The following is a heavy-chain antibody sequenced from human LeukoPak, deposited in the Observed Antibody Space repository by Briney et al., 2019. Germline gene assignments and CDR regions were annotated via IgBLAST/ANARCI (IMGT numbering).Heavy chain of an antibody. CDR3: AAGITLVRGGTFDT. J-gene: IGHJ3*02. V-gene: IGHV3-73*01. D-gene: IGHD3-10*01. CDR2: VTSKTNSYAT. Sequence: QPGGSLRLSCAASGFTFSGFIIHWVRQAPGKGLEWIGRVTSKTNSYATAYAASVKGRFTVSRDDSKKTAYLQMNSLKTEDTAVYYCAAGITLVRGGTFDTWGQGTMVIVSS. CDR1: GFTFSGFI.